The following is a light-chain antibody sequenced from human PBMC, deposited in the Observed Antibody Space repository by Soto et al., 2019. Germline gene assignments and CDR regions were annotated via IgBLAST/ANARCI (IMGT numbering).Light chain of an antibody. V-gene: IGLV2-14*01. CDR3: SSYTSTSTPCV. CDR2: EVS. Sequence: LTQPASVSGSPGQSITISCTGTSSDVGGYNYVSWYQQHPGKAPKLIIYEVSHRPSGASNHFSGYKSGNTASLTISGLQPEDEADYYCSSYTSTSTPCVFGTGTKVTVL. CDR1: SSDVGGYNY. J-gene: IGLJ1*01.